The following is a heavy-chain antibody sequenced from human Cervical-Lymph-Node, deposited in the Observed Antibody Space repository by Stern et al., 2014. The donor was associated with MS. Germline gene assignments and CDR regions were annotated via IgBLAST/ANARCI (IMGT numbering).Heavy chain of an antibody. CDR1: GFTFSSYS. Sequence: EVQLVQSGGGLVKPGGSLRLSCAASGFTFSSYSMDWVRQAPGKGLEWVSVISPDSTSIDYADSVKGRFTISRDNAKNSLYLQMNSLRAEDTAIYYCARSQWLVWGQGTLVTVSS. CDR3: ARSQWLV. V-gene: IGHV3-21*01. D-gene: IGHD6-19*01. CDR2: ISPDSTSI. J-gene: IGHJ4*02.